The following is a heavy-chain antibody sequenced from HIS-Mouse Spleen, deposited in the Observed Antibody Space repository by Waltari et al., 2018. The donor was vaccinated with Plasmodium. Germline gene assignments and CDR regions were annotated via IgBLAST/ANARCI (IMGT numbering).Heavy chain of an antibody. CDR3: ARGQLGIDAFDI. Sequence: QVQLQQWGAGLLKLSETLSLTCAVYGGSFSGYYWSWIRQPPGKGLEWIGEINHSGSTNYNPSLKSRVTISVDTSKNQFSLKLSSVTAAVTAVYYCARGQLGIDAFDIWGQGTMVTVSS. CDR1: GGSFSGYY. V-gene: IGHV4-34*01. D-gene: IGHD7-27*01. J-gene: IGHJ3*02. CDR2: INHSGST.